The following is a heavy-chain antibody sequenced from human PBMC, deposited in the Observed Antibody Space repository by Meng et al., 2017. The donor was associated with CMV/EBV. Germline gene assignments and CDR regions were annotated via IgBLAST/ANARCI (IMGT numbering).Heavy chain of an antibody. CDR1: GFTFSSYW. Sequence: GGSLRLSCAASGFTFSSYWMDWVRQAPGKGLVWVSRINSDGSSTSYADSVKGRFTISRDNAKNTLYLQMNSLRAEDTAVYYCARVPYCSSTSCYSTWGQGTTVTVSS. CDR3: ARVPYCSSTSCYST. CDR2: INSDGSST. D-gene: IGHD2-2*01. J-gene: IGHJ6*02. V-gene: IGHV3-74*01.